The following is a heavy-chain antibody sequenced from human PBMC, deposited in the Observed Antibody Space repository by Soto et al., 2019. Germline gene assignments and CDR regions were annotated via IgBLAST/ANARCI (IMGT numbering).Heavy chain of an antibody. V-gene: IGHV3-64*01. Sequence: GGSLRLSCAASGFTFSSYAMHWVRQAPGKGLEYVSAISSNGGSTYYANSVKGRFTISRDNSKNTLYLQMGSLRAEDLAVYYSARDLCGGGSCYSCYYDGMDVWGQGTTVTVSS. D-gene: IGHD2-15*01. J-gene: IGHJ6*02. CDR3: ARDLCGGGSCYSCYYDGMDV. CDR1: GFTFSSYA. CDR2: ISSNGGST.